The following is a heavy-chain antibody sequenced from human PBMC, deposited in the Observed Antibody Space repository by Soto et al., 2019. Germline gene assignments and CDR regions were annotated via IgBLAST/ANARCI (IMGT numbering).Heavy chain of an antibody. CDR3: ARGVGCLGGSSGWPDYAFDV. D-gene: IGHD6-19*01. V-gene: IGHV1-69*01. J-gene: IGHJ3*01. CDR2: IVPLPGTT. Sequence: QVQLVQSGAAVRKPGSSVKVSCKASGGTFTKYAITWVRQAPRQGPEWMGGIVPLPGTTNYAQKFRGRVTISADDSTSTAYLELSSLRSEDTAVYYCARGVGCLGGSSGWPDYAFDVWGQGTMVIVSS. CDR1: GGTFTKYA.